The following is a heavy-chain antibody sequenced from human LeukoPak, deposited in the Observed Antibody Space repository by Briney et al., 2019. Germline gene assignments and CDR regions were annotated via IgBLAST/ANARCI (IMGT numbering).Heavy chain of an antibody. J-gene: IGHJ4*02. Sequence: GGSLRLSCDASGFTFNTFWMDWVRQTPGKGLVWVSRINSDGSSISYADSVKGRFTISRDNAKNTLYLQMNSLRAEDTAVYYCAKTHPMAGALLDFWGQGTLVTVSP. CDR2: INSDGSSI. V-gene: IGHV3-74*01. CDR1: GFTFNTFW. CDR3: AKTHPMAGALLDF. D-gene: IGHD6-19*01.